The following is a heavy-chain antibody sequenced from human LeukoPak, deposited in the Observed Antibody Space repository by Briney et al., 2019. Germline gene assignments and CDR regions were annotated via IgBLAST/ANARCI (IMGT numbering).Heavy chain of an antibody. V-gene: IGHV3-21*04. Sequence: GGSLRLSCAASGFIFSSYSMNWVRQAPGKGLEWVSSISSSSSTIYYADSVKGRFTISRDNAKNSLYLQMNSLRAEDTAIYYCTTDTWYSAGHWGQGTLVTVSS. CDR3: TTDTWYSAGH. CDR2: ISSSSSTI. CDR1: GFIFSSYS. J-gene: IGHJ4*02. D-gene: IGHD2-15*01.